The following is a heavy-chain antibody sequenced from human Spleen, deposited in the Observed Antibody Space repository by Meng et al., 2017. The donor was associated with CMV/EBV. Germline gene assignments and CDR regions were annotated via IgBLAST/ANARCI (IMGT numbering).Heavy chain of an antibody. CDR2: IWYDGSNK. Sequence: GESLKISCAASGFTFSAYAMHWVRQAPGKGLEWVAVIWYDGSNKYYADSVKGRVTISRDNSKNTLYLQMNSLRAEDTAVYYCAKDTLELWVRYGMDVWGQGTTVTVSS. D-gene: IGHD1-7*01. CDR1: GFTFSAYA. V-gene: IGHV3-33*06. J-gene: IGHJ6*02. CDR3: AKDTLELWVRYGMDV.